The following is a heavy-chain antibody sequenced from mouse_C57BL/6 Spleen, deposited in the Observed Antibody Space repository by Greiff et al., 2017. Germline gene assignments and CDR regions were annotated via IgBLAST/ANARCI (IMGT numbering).Heavy chain of an antibody. CDR1: GYTFTSYW. CDR3: ARRDGCLGFAY. V-gene: IGHV1-53*01. Sequence: QVQLQQPGTELVKPGASVKLSCKASGYTFTSYWMHWVKQRPGQGLEWIGNINPSNGGTNYNEKFKSKATLTVNKSSSTAYMKLSRLTSEDSAVFCCARRDGCLGFAYWGQGTLVTVSA. J-gene: IGHJ3*01. CDR2: INPSNGGT. D-gene: IGHD2-3*01.